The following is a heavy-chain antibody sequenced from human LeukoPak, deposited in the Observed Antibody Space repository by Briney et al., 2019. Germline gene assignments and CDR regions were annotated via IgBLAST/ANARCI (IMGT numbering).Heavy chain of an antibody. CDR1: GGSISSYY. D-gene: IGHD5-24*01. CDR2: IYYSGST. CDR3: ARLCLPATRFDY. Sequence: SETLSLTCTVSGGSISSYYWSWIRQPPGKGLEWIGYIYYSGSTNYNPSLKSRVTISVDTSKNQFSLKLTSVTAADTAVYYCARLCLPATRFDYWGQGTLVTVSS. V-gene: IGHV4-59*08. J-gene: IGHJ4*02.